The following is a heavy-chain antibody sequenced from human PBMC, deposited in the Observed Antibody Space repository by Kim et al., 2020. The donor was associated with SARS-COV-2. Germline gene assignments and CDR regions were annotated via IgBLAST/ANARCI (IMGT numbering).Heavy chain of an antibody. CDR2: ISSSSSYI. Sequence: GGSLRLSCAASGFTFSSYSMNWVRQAPGKGLEWVSSISSSSSYIYYADSVKGRFTISRDNAKNSLYLQMNSLRAEDTAVYYCAREGLVRGVNRSNYYYYGMDVWGQGTTVTVSS. D-gene: IGHD3-10*01. J-gene: IGHJ6*02. V-gene: IGHV3-21*01. CDR3: AREGLVRGVNRSNYYYYGMDV. CDR1: GFTFSSYS.